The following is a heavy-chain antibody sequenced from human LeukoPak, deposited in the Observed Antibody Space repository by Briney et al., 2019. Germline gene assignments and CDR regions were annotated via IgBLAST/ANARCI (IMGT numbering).Heavy chain of an antibody. CDR2: INPSGGST. Sequence: GASVKVSCKASGYTFTSYYMHWVRQAPGQGLEWMGLINPSGGSTSYAQKFQGRVTMTRDTSTSTVYMELSSLRSEDTAVYYCAREPWYSGSYYSPHGYYYGMDVWGQGTTVTVSS. D-gene: IGHD1-26*01. J-gene: IGHJ6*02. V-gene: IGHV1-46*01. CDR3: AREPWYSGSYYSPHGYYYGMDV. CDR1: GYTFTSYY.